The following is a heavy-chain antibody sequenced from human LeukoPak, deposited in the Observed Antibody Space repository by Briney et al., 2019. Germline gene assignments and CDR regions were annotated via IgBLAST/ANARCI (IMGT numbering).Heavy chain of an antibody. J-gene: IGHJ6*02. CDR3: ARADYDFWSGYYPAWYYYGMDV. D-gene: IGHD3-3*01. Sequence: GGSLRLSCAASGFTFSSYAMSWVRQAPGKGLEWVSAISGSGGSTYYADSVKGRFTISRDNSKNTLYLQMNSLRAEDTAVYYCARADYDFWSGYYPAWYYYGMDVWGQGTTVTVSS. V-gene: IGHV3-23*01. CDR2: ISGSGGST. CDR1: GFTFSSYA.